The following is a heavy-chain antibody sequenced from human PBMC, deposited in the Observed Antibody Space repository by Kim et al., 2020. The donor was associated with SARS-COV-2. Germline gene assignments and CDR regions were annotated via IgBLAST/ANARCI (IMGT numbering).Heavy chain of an antibody. Sequence: RFTISRDNSKNTLYLQMNRLRAEDTAVYYCARDGGVVPAARHYYYYGMDVWGQGTTVTVSS. D-gene: IGHD2-2*01. CDR3: ARDGGVVPAARHYYYYGMDV. V-gene: IGHV3-53*01. J-gene: IGHJ6*02.